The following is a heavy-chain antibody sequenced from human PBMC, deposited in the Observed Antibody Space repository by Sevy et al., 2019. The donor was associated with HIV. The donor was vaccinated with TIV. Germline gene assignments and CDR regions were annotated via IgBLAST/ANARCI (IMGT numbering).Heavy chain of an antibody. Sequence: GGSLRLSCVADGFSFSRHGMHWARQAPGKGLEWVAVISDDGSDKEYAASVKGRFTVSRDNSKDTVYLQMNRLRLDDTAVYYCANSRGRYEGSSWLYYYYIMDVWGQGTTVTVSS. J-gene: IGHJ6*02. CDR3: ANSRGRYEGSSWLYYYYIMDV. CDR1: GFSFSRHG. D-gene: IGHD6-13*01. CDR2: ISDDGSDK. V-gene: IGHV3-30*18.